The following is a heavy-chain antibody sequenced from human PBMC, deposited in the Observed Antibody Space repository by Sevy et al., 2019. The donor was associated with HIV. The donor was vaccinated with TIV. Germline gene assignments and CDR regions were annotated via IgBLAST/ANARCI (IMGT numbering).Heavy chain of an antibody. V-gene: IGHV3-23*01. CDR3: AKDRYCFDSSGYYYHHDAFDV. J-gene: IGHJ3*01. CDR1: GFTSTPYA. Sequence: GGSLRLSCATSGFTSTPYAVAWVRQAPGKGLEWVAAISGSGAITYYADSRKARLIISRDRTNNTVYLQMKRLRAEDTAVYYCAKDRYCFDSSGYYYHHDAFDVWGRGTMVTVSS. CDR2: ISGSGAIT. D-gene: IGHD3-22*01.